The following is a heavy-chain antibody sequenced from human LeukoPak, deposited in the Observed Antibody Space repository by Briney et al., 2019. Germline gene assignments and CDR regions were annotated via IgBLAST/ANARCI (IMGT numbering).Heavy chain of an antibody. CDR2: ISAYNGNT. Sequence: ASVKVSCKASGYTFTSYGISWVRQAPGQGLEWMGWISAYNGNTNYAQKLQGRVTMTTDTSTSTAYMELRSLRSDDTAVYYCARVEITIFGVVTQERYYYYMDVWGKGTTVTVSS. J-gene: IGHJ6*03. D-gene: IGHD3-3*01. CDR1: GYTFTSYG. CDR3: ARVEITIFGVVTQERYYYYMDV. V-gene: IGHV1-18*01.